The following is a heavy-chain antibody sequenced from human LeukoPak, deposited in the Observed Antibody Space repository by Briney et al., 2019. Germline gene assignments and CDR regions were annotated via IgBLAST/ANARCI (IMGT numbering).Heavy chain of an antibody. D-gene: IGHD3-9*01. CDR2: ISGSGGST. Sequence: PGGSLRLSCAASGFTFSSYAMSWVRQASGKGLEWVSAISGSGGSTYYADSVKGRFTISRDNSKNTLYLQMNSLRAEDTAVYYCAKGMLTDILTGYSPREFFYWGQGTLATVSS. CDR1: GFTFSSYA. CDR3: AKGMLTDILTGYSPREFFY. J-gene: IGHJ4*02. V-gene: IGHV3-23*01.